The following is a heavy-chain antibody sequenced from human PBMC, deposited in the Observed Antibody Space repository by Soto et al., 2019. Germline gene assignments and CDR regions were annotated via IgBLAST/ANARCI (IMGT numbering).Heavy chain of an antibody. J-gene: IGHJ5*02. CDR1: GFTFSSYG. CDR2: IWYDGSNK. D-gene: IGHD4-17*01. CDR3: ARDSYYGTNWFDP. Sequence: GGSLRLSCAASGFTFSSYGMHWVRQAPGKGLEWVAVIWYDGSNKYYADSVKGRFTISRDNSKNTLYLQMNSLRAEDTAVYYCARDSYYGTNWFDPWGQGTLVTVSS. V-gene: IGHV3-33*01.